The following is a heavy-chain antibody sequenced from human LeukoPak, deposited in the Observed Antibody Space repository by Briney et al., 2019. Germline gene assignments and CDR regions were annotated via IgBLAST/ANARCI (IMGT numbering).Heavy chain of an antibody. CDR3: ARVIQSTRSLGEPLGWFDP. D-gene: IGHD3-16*01. CDR2: IYHSGST. Sequence: SETLSLTCTVSGYSISSGYYWGWIRQPPGKGLEWIGSIYHSGSTYYNPSLKSRVTISVDTSKNQFSLKLSSVTAADTAVYYCARVIQSTRSLGEPLGWFDPWGQGTLVTVSS. CDR1: GYSISSGYY. J-gene: IGHJ5*02. V-gene: IGHV4-38-2*02.